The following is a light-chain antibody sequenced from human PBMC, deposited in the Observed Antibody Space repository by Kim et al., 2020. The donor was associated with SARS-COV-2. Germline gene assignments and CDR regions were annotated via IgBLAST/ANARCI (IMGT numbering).Light chain of an antibody. V-gene: IGLV3-9*01. CDR3: QVWDSSTVL. Sequence: SVALGQTARITCGGNNIGSKNVYWYQQKPGQAPVLVIYRNTNRPSGIPERFSGSNSGNTATLTISRAQAGDEADYYCQVWDSSTVLFGGGTQVTVL. CDR1: NIGSKN. CDR2: RNT. J-gene: IGLJ2*01.